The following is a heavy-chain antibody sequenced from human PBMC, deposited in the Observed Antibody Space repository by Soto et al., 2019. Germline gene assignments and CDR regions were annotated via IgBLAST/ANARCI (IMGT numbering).Heavy chain of an antibody. V-gene: IGHV4-30-4*01. J-gene: IGHJ4*02. CDR3: ARDTGTYPYYFDY. D-gene: IGHD1-26*01. CDR2: IHHSGST. Sequence: SETLSLTCTVSGGSISSGENFWNWIRQSPGKGLEWIGYIHHSGSTYYNPSLKSRLTISVDTSKNQISLKLNSVTAADTAVYYCARDTGTYPYYFDYWGQGTLVTVS. CDR1: GGSISSGENF.